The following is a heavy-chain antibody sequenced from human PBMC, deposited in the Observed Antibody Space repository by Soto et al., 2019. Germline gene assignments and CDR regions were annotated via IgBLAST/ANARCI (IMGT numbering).Heavy chain of an antibody. CDR2: ISGSGGNT. CDR3: AKENFGSGNFYNPMDV. CDR1: GITFNTYA. Sequence: GGSLRLSCAASGITFNTYAMSWVRQAPGKGLEWVSAISGSGGNTFYADSVKGRFTISRDNSKNTLYLQMNSLRAEDTAVYCCAKENFGSGNFYNPMDVWGKGTTVTVSS. D-gene: IGHD3-10*01. V-gene: IGHV3-23*01. J-gene: IGHJ6*03.